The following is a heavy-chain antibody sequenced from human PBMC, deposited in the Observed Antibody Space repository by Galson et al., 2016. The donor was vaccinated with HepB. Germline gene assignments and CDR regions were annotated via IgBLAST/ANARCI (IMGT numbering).Heavy chain of an antibody. CDR3: ARGYSLWSSFDAFGF. D-gene: IGHD4/OR15-4a*01. CDR1: GYTFTAYY. CDR2: INPNSGGT. V-gene: IGHV1-2*04. Sequence: SVKVSCKASGYTFTAYYMHWVRQAPGQGLEWLGWINPNSGGTNYAQRFQGWVTMTTDTSKTTAYMDLSRLKSDDTAVYYCARGYSLWSSFDAFGFWGQGTVVTVSS. J-gene: IGHJ3*01.